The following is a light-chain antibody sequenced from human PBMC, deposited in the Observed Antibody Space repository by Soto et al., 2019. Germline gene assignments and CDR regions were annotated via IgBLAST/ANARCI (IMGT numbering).Light chain of an antibody. CDR2: GAS. J-gene: IGKJ4*01. CDR3: QQYGNSVT. V-gene: IGKV3-20*01. Sequence: IVLTQSPGTVSLSPGERATLSCRASQSVYNNYIAWYQQSPGQAPRVLIYGASTRATGTPDRFSGSGSGTDFTFTISRLEPEDSAVYYCQQYGNSVTFGGGTKVDIK. CDR1: QSVYNNY.